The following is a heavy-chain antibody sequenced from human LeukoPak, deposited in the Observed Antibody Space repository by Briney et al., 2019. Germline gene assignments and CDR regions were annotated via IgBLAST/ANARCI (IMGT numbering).Heavy chain of an antibody. CDR1: GFTFSSYA. D-gene: IGHD6-6*01. CDR3: ARSKDSSSYYNFDY. CDR2: ISYDGSNK. J-gene: IGHJ4*02. Sequence: PGGSLRLSCAASGFTFSSYAMHWVRQAPGKGLEWVAVISYDGSNKYYADSVKGRFTISRDNSKNTLYLQMNSLRAEDTAVYYCARSKDSSSYYNFDYWGQGTLVTVSS. V-gene: IGHV3-30-3*01.